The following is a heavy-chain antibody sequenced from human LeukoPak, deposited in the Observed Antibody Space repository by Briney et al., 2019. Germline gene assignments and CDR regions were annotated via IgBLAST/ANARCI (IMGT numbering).Heavy chain of an antibody. J-gene: IGHJ6*04. CDR2: INPRGST. Sequence: PSETLSLTCGVSGGSFSSHYWTWIRQPPGKGLEWIGEINPRGSTNYNPSLESRVTVSADTSRNQLSLSLTSVTAADSAVYFCARGLWQGSAWSWGPKEKSYQYMDVWGTGTTVIVSS. CDR1: GGSFSSHY. V-gene: IGHV4-34*01. D-gene: IGHD6-19*01. CDR3: ARGLWQGSAWSWGPKEKSYQYMDV.